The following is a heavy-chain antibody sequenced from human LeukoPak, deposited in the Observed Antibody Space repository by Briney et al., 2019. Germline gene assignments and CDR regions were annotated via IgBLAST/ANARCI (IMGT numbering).Heavy chain of an antibody. D-gene: IGHD3-10*01. CDR2: ISYDGSNK. CDR1: GFTFSSYA. Sequence: GGSLRLSCAASGFTFSSYAMHWVRQAPGKGLEWVAVISYDGSNKYYADSVKGRFTFSRDNSKNTLYLQMNSLRAEDTAVYYCAREYYYGSGRHIDYWGQGTLVTVSS. CDR3: AREYYYGSGRHIDY. V-gene: IGHV3-30*04. J-gene: IGHJ4*02.